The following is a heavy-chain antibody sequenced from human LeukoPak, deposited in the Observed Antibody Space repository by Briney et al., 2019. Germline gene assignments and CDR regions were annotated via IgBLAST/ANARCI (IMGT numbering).Heavy chain of an antibody. D-gene: IGHD4-17*01. CDR1: GFTFSSYW. CDR2: INSDGSST. V-gene: IGHV3-74*01. J-gene: IGHJ4*02. CDR3: ARRLRRNYFDY. Sequence: GGSLRLSCAASGFTFSSYWMHWVRQAPGKGLVWVSRINSDGSSTNNADSVKGRFTISRDNAKNSLYLQMNSLRAEDTAVYYCARRLRRNYFDYWGQGTLVTVSS.